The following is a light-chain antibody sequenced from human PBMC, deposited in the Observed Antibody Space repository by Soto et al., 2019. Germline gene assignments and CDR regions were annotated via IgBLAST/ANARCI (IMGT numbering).Light chain of an antibody. CDR2: EVT. Sequence: QSALTQPASVSGSPGQSITISCTGTSSDVGGYNYVSWYQQHPGKAPKLMIYEVTNRPSGVSNRFSGSKSGNTASLTISGLQAEDEADYYCSSYTSSSTLNWVFGGGTKLHRP. CDR3: SSYTSSSTLNWV. J-gene: IGLJ3*02. V-gene: IGLV2-14*01. CDR1: SSDVGGYNY.